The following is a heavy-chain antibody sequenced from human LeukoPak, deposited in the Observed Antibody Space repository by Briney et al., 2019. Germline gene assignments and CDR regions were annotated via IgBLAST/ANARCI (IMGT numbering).Heavy chain of an antibody. CDR2: INHSGST. CDR1: GGSFSGYY. Sequence: SETLSLTCAVYGGSFSGYYWSWIRQPPGKGLEWIGEINHSGSTNYNPSLKSRVTISVDTSKNQFSLKLSSVTAADTAVYHCARHVAPDDYWGQGTLVTVSS. V-gene: IGHV4-34*01. CDR3: ARHVAPDDY. D-gene: IGHD5-12*01. J-gene: IGHJ4*02.